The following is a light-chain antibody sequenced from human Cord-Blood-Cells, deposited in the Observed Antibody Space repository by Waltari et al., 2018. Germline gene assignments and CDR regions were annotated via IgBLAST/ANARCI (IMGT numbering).Light chain of an antibody. J-gene: IGLJ2*01. CDR2: EVS. CDR3: SSYTSSSTVV. Sequence: QSALTQPPSVSGSPGPSVTISCTGTSSDVGSYTRVSWYQQPPGTAPKLMIYEVSNRPSGVPDRFSGSKSGNTASLTISGLQAEDEADYYCSSYTSSSTVVFGGGTKLTVL. V-gene: IGLV2-18*02. CDR1: SSDVGSYTR.